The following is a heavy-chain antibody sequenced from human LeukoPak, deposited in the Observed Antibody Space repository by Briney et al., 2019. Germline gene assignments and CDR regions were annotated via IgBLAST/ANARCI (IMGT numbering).Heavy chain of an antibody. CDR1: GFTFSNAW. J-gene: IGHJ4*02. CDR2: VKSKADSGIT. D-gene: IGHD1-26*01. Sequence: GGSLRLSCAASGFTFSNAWMSWVRQAPGKGLEWVGRVKSKADSGITDYAAPVKGRVAISRDDSKNTLYLQMKSLKTEDTAVYYCTTAGWELYYFDYWGQGTLVTVST. V-gene: IGHV3-15*01. CDR3: TTAGWELYYFDY.